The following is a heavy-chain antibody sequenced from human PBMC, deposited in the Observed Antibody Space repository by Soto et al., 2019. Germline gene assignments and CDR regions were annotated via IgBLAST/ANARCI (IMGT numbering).Heavy chain of an antibody. CDR1: AFTFSDHG. CDR3: ASSRRVDLTSMVRYVYSALEV. J-gene: IGHJ6*02. V-gene: IGHV3-33*01. CDR2: IWFDGIKR. D-gene: IGHD3-10*01. Sequence: QLVESGGGVVQPGGSLSLSCSATPSAFTFSDHGMHWVRQTPGKGLEWLEVIWFDGIKRSYADSVKGRFTVSRDNSEKTLSLQLTRLLAAHTRGQSCASSRRVDLTSMVRYVYSALEVLGPGTTAACSS.